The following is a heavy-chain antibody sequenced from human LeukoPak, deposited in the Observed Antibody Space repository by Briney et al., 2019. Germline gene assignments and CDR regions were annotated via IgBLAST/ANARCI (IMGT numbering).Heavy chain of an antibody. CDR3: ARDLYYYDSSGYWVPSS. J-gene: IGHJ4*02. CDR2: INPSGGST. D-gene: IGHD3-22*01. Sequence: ASVKVSCKAAGYTFTDYYMHWVRQAPGQGLEWMGIINPSGGSTSYAQKFQGRVTMTRDTSTSTVYMELSSLRSEDTAVYYCARDLYYYDSSGYWVPSSWGQGTLVTVSS. V-gene: IGHV1-46*01. CDR1: GYTFTDYY.